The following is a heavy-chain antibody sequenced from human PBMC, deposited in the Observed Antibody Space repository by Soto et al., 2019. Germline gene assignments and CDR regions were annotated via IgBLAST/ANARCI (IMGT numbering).Heavy chain of an antibody. CDR1: GGTFSSYA. J-gene: IGHJ4*02. Sequence: QVPLVQPGAEVKKPGSSVKVSCKASGGTFSSYAISWVRQAPGQGLEWMGGIIPIFGTANYAQKFQGRVTITADESTSTAYMELSSLRSEDTAVYYCARDTPPTVTMSYWGQGTLVTVSS. CDR2: IIPIFGTA. V-gene: IGHV1-69*01. CDR3: ARDTPPTVTMSY. D-gene: IGHD4-17*01.